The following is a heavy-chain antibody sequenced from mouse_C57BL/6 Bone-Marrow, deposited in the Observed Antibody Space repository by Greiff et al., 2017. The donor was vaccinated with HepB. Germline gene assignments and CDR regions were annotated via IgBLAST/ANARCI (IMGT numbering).Heavy chain of an antibody. CDR1: GYTFTSYW. Sequence: QVQLQQPGAELVKPGASVKLSCKASGYTFTSYWMHWVKQRPGQGLEWIGMIHPNSGSTNYNEKFKSKATLTVDKSSSTAYMQLSSLTSEDSAVYYCARSDYYYGSRYWYFDVWGTGTTVTVSS. CDR2: IHPNSGST. CDR3: ARSDYYYGSRYWYFDV. V-gene: IGHV1-64*01. D-gene: IGHD1-1*01. J-gene: IGHJ1*03.